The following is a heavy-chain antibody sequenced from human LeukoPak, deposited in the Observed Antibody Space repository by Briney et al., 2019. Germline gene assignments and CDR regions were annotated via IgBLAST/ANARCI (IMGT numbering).Heavy chain of an antibody. Sequence: PGGSLRLSCAASGFTFSNFWMSWVRQAPGEGLEGGANIKQDGSEKYYVDSVKGRFTISRDNAKNSLYLQMSSLRGDDTALYYCASEDNTGSSAYWGQGTLVTVPS. V-gene: IGHV3-7*01. CDR3: ASEDNTGSSAY. J-gene: IGHJ4*02. CDR1: GFTFSNFW. CDR2: IKQDGSEK. D-gene: IGHD3-22*01.